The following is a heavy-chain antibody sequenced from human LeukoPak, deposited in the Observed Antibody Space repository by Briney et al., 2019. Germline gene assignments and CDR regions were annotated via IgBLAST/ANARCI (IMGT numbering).Heavy chain of an antibody. Sequence: ASVKVSCKASGYTFTGYYMHWVRQAPGQGLEWMGWINPNSGGTNYAQKFQGRVTMTRDTSISTAYMELSRLRSDDTAVYYCARDSSSSWPKYYFDYWGQGTLVTVSS. V-gene: IGHV1-2*02. CDR2: INPNSGGT. CDR3: ARDSSSSWPKYYFDY. J-gene: IGHJ4*02. CDR1: GYTFTGYY. D-gene: IGHD6-13*01.